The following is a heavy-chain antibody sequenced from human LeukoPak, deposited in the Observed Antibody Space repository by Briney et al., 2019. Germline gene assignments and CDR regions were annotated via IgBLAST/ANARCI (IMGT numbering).Heavy chain of an antibody. D-gene: IGHD2-2*02. CDR3: ARDSHIYCSSTSCYMFSNDAFDI. CDR1: GGTFSSYA. J-gene: IGHJ3*02. Sequence: SVKVSCKASGGTFSSYAISWVRQAPGQGLEWMGGIIPIFGTANYAQKFQGRVTITTDESTSTACMEPSSLRSEDTAVYYCARDSHIYCSSTSCYMFSNDAFDIWGQGTMVTVSS. V-gene: IGHV1-69*05. CDR2: IIPIFGTA.